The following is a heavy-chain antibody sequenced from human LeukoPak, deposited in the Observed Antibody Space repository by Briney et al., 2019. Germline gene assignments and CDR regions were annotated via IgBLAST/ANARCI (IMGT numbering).Heavy chain of an antibody. Sequence: GGSLRLSCAASGFTFSNAWMSWVRQAPGKGLEWVGRIKSKTDGGTTDYAAPVKGRFTISRDDSKNTLYLQMNSLKTEDTAVYYRTTDLGYDFWSGYYRGNAFDIWGQGTMVTVSS. V-gene: IGHV3-15*01. CDR3: TTDLGYDFWSGYYRGNAFDI. D-gene: IGHD3-3*01. J-gene: IGHJ3*02. CDR1: GFTFSNAW. CDR2: IKSKTDGGTT.